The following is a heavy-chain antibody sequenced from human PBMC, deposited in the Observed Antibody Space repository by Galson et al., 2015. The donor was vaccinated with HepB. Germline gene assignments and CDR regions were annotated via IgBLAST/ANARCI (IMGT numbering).Heavy chain of an antibody. D-gene: IGHD2-2*01. CDR3: ARAKHCSSTSCYGAYYYMDV. CDR1: GGTFSSYA. CDR2: TIPILGIA. J-gene: IGHJ6*03. V-gene: IGHV1-69*10. Sequence: SVKVSCKASGGTFSSYAISWVRQAPGQGLEWMGGTIPILGIANYAQKFQGRVTITADKSTSTAYMELSSLRSEDTAVYYCARAKHCSSTSCYGAYYYMDVWGKGTTVTVSS.